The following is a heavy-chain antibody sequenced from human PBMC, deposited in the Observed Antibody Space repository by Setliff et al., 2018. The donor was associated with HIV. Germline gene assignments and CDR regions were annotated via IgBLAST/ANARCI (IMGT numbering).Heavy chain of an antibody. CDR3: ASGYYDILTGYSNYYGMDV. V-gene: IGHV1-69*10. D-gene: IGHD3-9*01. CDR1: GGTFSSYA. Sequence: SVKVSCKASGGTFSSYAISWVRRAPGQGLEWMGGIIPILGIANYAQEFQGRITITADKSTSTAYMELSSLRSEDTAVYYCASGYYDILTGYSNYYGMDVWGQGTTVTVSS. CDR2: IIPILGIA. J-gene: IGHJ6*02.